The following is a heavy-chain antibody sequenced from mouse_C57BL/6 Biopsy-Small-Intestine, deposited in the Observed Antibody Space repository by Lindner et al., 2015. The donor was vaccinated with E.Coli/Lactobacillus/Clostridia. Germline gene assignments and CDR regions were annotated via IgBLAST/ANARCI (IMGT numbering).Heavy chain of an antibody. CDR1: GYTFTGYW. Sequence: VQLQESGAELMKPGASVKLSCRAAGYTFTGYWIEWVKQRPGHGLEWIGEILPGSSSANYNEKFRGKATFTADTSSNTAYMQLSSLTTEDSAIYYCARRGYYYGSGGYFDYWGQGTALTVSS. V-gene: IGHV1-9*01. J-gene: IGHJ2*01. CDR2: ILPGSSSA. D-gene: IGHD1-1*01. CDR3: ARRGYYYGSGGYFDY.